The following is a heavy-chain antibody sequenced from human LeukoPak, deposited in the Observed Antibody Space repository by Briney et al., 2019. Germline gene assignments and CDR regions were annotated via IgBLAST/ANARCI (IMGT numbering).Heavy chain of an antibody. V-gene: IGHV3-11*01. CDR3: AKDREYNWNYFDY. Sequence: PGGSLRLSCAASGFTFNDYYMSWIRQAPGKGLEWVSYISSSGSTIYYADSVKGRFTISRDNAKNSLYLQMNSLRAEDAAVYYCAKDREYNWNYFDYWGQGTLVTVSS. D-gene: IGHD1-20*01. J-gene: IGHJ4*02. CDR2: ISSSGSTI. CDR1: GFTFNDYY.